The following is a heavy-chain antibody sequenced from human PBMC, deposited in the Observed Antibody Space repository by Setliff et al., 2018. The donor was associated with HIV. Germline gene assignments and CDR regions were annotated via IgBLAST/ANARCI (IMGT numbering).Heavy chain of an antibody. CDR2: TKFDGSES. V-gene: IGHV3-7*03. CDR3: ARAYNVYDYRFDSSGYDY. D-gene: IGHD3-22*01. CDR1: GFSFSAHA. J-gene: IGHJ4*02. Sequence: PGGSLRLSCTASGFSFSAHAMSWVRRAPGKGLEWVSNTKFDGSESYYVDSVKGRFIASTDNAKNSLFLQMNSLKAEDTALYYCARAYNVYDYRFDSSGYDYWGQGTLGTVSS.